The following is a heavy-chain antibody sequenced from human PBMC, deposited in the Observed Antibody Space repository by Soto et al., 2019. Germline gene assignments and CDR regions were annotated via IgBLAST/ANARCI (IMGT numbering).Heavy chain of an antibody. V-gene: IGHV4-31*03. Sequence: SETLSLTCTVSGGSISSGGYYWSWIRQHPGKGLEWIGYIYYSGSTYYNPSLKSRVTISVDTSKNQFSLKLSSVTAADTAVYYCARAGGDGYNDYFDYWGQGTLVTVSS. CDR3: ARAGGDGYNDYFDY. CDR2: IYYSGST. D-gene: IGHD3-16*01. CDR1: GGSISSGGYY. J-gene: IGHJ4*02.